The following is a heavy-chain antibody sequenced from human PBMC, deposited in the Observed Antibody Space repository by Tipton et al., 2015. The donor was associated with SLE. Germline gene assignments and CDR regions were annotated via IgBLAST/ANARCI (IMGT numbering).Heavy chain of an antibody. Sequence: SLRLSCAASGFTFSSYSMNWVRQAPGKGLEWVSSISSSSSYIYYADSVKGRFTISRDNAKNSLYLQMNSLRAEDTAVYYCARDVKGVGAEAFDIWGQGTMVTVSS. CDR2: ISSSSSYI. CDR3: ARDVKGVGAEAFDI. D-gene: IGHD1-26*01. J-gene: IGHJ3*02. CDR1: GFTFSSYS. V-gene: IGHV3-21*01.